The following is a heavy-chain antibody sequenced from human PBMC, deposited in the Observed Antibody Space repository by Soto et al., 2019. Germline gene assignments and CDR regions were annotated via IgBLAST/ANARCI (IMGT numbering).Heavy chain of an antibody. CDR3: AREPRYCRGGSCSITGDAFDI. Sequence: EVQLVESGGGLVQPGGSLRLSCTASGFIVSDTYMNWVRQAPGKGLEWVSVISNRGDTHYADSVRGRFSLSRDIADNTLHLQMNNLRVEDTAVYYCAREPRYCRGGSCSITGDAFDIWGQGTMGTVSS. V-gene: IGHV3-66*01. CDR2: ISNRGDT. D-gene: IGHD2-15*01. CDR1: GFIVSDTY. J-gene: IGHJ3*02.